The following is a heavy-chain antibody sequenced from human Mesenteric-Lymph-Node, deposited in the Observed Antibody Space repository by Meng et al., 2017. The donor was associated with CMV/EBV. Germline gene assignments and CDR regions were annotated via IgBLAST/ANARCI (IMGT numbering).Heavy chain of an antibody. D-gene: IGHD2-2*02. CDR3: ARRGLWCSSTSCYMLYAMDV. CDR2: MHPNNGNT. J-gene: IGHJ6*02. V-gene: IGHV1-8*01. CDR1: GYTFTDYD. Sequence: ASVKVSCKTSGYTFTDYDIIWVRQATGQGLEWMGWMHPNNGNTGYAQKFQGRVTMTRTTSISTAYMEVSSLRSEDTAVYYCARRGLWCSSTSCYMLYAMDVWGQGTTVTVSS.